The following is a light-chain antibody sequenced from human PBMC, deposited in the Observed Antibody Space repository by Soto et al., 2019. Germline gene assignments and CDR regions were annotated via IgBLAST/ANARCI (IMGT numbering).Light chain of an antibody. CDR3: RSYTSTNTLV. CDR1: RSDVGGYTF. J-gene: IGLJ2*01. CDR2: DVT. V-gene: IGLV2-14*01. Sequence: QSALTQPASVSGSPGQSITISCTGTRSDVGGYTFVSWYQRHPGKVPKLLIYDVTHRPSGVSNRFSASKSANTASLTISGLQAEDEAGYYCRSYTSTNTLVFGGGTKLTVL.